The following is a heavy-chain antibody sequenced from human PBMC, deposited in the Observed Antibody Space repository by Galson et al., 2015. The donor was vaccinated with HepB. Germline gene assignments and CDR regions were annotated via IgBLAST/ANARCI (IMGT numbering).Heavy chain of an antibody. CDR1: GGSFSGYY. J-gene: IGHJ6*02. CDR2: INHSGST. V-gene: IGHV4-34*01. Sequence: SETLSLTCAVYGGSFSGYYWSWIRQPPGKGLEWIGEINHSGSTNYNPSLKSRVTISVDTSKNQFSLKLSSVTAADTAVYYCARGQTPLPYYYGMDVWGQGTTVTVSS. CDR3: ARGQTPLPYYYGMDV.